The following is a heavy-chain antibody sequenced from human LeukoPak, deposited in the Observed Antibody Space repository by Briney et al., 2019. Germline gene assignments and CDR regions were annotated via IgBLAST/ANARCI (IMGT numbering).Heavy chain of an antibody. J-gene: IGHJ4*02. CDR2: ISYDGSNK. Sequence: GGSLRLSCAASGFTFSSYCMHWVRQAPGKGLEWVAVISYDGSNKYYADSVKGRFTISRDNSKNTLYLQMNSLRAEDTAVYYCAKDGIYYGSGSYYPKDYWGQGTLVTVSS. D-gene: IGHD3-10*01. CDR1: GFTFSSYC. V-gene: IGHV3-30*18. CDR3: AKDGIYYGSGSYYPKDY.